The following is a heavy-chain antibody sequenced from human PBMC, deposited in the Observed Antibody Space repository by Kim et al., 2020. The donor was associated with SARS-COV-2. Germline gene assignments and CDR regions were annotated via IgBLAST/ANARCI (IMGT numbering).Heavy chain of an antibody. Sequence: GGSLRLSCAASGFTFSSYTMNWVRQAPGKGLEWVSSISSSSSNIYYADSVKGRFTISRDNAKNSLYLQMNSLRAEDTAVYYCARDYEEGEWLRKGRIYDYDGLDDWGQGTLVTVSS. CDR3: ARDYEEGEWLRKGRIYDYDGLDD. CDR2: ISSSSSNI. CDR1: GFTFSSYT. J-gene: IGHJ4*01. V-gene: IGHV3-21*01. D-gene: IGHD5-12*01.